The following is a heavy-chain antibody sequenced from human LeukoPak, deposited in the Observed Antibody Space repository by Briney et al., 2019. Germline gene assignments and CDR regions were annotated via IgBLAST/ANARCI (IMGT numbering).Heavy chain of an antibody. Sequence: SQTLSLTCAISGDSVSSNSAAWNWIRQFPSRGLEWLGRTYYRSKWYNDYAVSVKSRITINPDTSKNQFSLQLNSVTPEDTAVYYCARNPSIVVVPAARGLYYYYGMDVWGQGTTVTVSS. CDR1: GDSVSSNSAA. D-gene: IGHD2-2*01. J-gene: IGHJ6*02. CDR3: ARNPSIVVVPAARGLYYYYGMDV. V-gene: IGHV6-1*01. CDR2: TYYRSKWYN.